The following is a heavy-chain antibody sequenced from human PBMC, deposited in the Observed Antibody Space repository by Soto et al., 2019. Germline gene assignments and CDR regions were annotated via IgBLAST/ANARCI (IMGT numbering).Heavy chain of an antibody. J-gene: IGHJ3*02. CDR1: GFTFSNAW. CDR2: IKSKTDGGTT. V-gene: IGHV3-15*01. D-gene: IGHD3-3*01. Sequence: PGGSLRLSCAASGFTFSNAWMSWVRQAPGKGLEWVGRIKSKTDGGTTDYAAPVKGRFTISRDDSKNTLYLQMSSLKTEDTAVYYCTAKGYYDFWSGYRPLPFDIWGQGTMVTVSS. CDR3: TAKGYYDFWSGYRPLPFDI.